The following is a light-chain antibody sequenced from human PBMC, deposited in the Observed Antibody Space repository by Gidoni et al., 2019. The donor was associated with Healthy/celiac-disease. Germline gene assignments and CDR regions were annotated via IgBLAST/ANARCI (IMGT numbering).Light chain of an antibody. CDR1: NIGSKS. J-gene: IGLJ1*01. CDR3: QVWDSSSDLGV. Sequence: SYVLTQPPSVSVAPGQTARITCGGNNIGSKSVHWYQQNPGQAPVLVVYDDSDRPSGIPERFSGSNSGNTATLTISRVEAGDEADYYCQVWDSSSDLGVFGTGTKVTVL. V-gene: IGLV3-21*02. CDR2: DDS.